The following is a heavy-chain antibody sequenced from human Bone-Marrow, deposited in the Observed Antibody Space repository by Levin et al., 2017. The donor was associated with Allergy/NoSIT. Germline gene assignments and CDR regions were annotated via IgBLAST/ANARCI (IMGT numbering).Heavy chain of an antibody. J-gene: IGHJ5*02. V-gene: IGHV4-4*02. CDR2: IYHSGST. Sequence: KPSETLSLTCAVSGGSVSSSNWWSWVRQPPGKGLEWIGEIYHSGSTNYNPSLKSRVTISVDKSKNEFSLKLTSVTAADTAVYYCARKYYDMFTGCFDPWGQGTLVTVSS. CDR1: GGSVSSSNW. CDR3: ARKYYDMFTGCFDP. D-gene: IGHD3-9*01.